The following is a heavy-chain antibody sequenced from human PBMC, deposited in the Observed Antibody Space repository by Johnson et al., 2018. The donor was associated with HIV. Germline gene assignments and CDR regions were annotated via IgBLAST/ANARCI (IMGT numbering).Heavy chain of an antibody. J-gene: IGHJ3*02. Sequence: GKGLEWVSGIGTAGDTYYPGSVKGRFTISRENAKNSLYLQMNNLRAGDTAVYYCARETGTHAFDICGQGTMVTVSS. CDR2: IGTAGDT. V-gene: IGHV3-13*01. D-gene: IGHD1-1*01. CDR3: ARETGTHAFDI.